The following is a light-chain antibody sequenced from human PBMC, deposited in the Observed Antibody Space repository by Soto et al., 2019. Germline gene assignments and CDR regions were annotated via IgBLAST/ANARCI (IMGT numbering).Light chain of an antibody. CDR3: QQLNSYPIT. CDR1: QSFRGL. V-gene: IGKV3-20*01. J-gene: IGKJ5*01. Sequence: EVVLTQSPVTLSLSPGERATLSCRASQSFRGLLAWYQQKPGQAPRLLVYGASSRATGISDRFSGSGSGTDFTLTTSRLEPEDFATYYCQQLNSYPITFGQGTRLEIK. CDR2: GAS.